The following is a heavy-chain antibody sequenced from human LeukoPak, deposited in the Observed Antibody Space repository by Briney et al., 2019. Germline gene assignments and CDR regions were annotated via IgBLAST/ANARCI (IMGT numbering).Heavy chain of an antibody. Sequence: KTSETLSLTCAVYGASYNAYYWSWIRQPPGKGLEWIGDIDHRGTATYNPSLKSRLSISADASKNQFSLKLNSVTDADTAVYYCAVGITILGVAASFDSWGQGSLVIVSS. D-gene: IGHD3-3*01. CDR2: IDHRGTA. CDR3: AVGITILGVAASFDS. CDR1: GASYNAYY. J-gene: IGHJ4*02. V-gene: IGHV4-34*01.